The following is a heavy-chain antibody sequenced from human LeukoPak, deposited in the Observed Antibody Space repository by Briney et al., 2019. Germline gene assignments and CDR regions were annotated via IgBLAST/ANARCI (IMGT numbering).Heavy chain of an antibody. CDR2: TYYRSKWYD. D-gene: IGHD6-19*01. CDR1: GDSVSSKNDA. J-gene: IGHJ5*01. V-gene: IGHV6-1*01. Sequence: KPSQTLSLTCAISGDSVSSKNDAWNWIRQSPSRGLEWLGRTYYRSKWYDEYADSVKGRVTISPDTSKNQFSLHVYSVTPEDAAVYYCARDLGTSGWYTFDFWGQGTLVTVSS. CDR3: ARDLGTSGWYTFDF.